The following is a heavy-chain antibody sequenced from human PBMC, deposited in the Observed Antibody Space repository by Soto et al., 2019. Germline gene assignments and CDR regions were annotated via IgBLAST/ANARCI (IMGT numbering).Heavy chain of an antibody. V-gene: IGHV1-8*02. CDR1: QYSFTNYD. CDR3: ARSPLKVWGNAFDV. J-gene: IGHJ3*01. Sequence: ASVKVSCKASQYSFTNYDLSWVRLAPGQGLEWMGWMNPTSEKIGVAEKFRGRVTLTWNTSTSTAHLELSSLTSQDTAIYFCARSPLKVWGNAFDVWGQGTRVTVSS. D-gene: IGHD3-16*01. CDR2: MNPTSEKI.